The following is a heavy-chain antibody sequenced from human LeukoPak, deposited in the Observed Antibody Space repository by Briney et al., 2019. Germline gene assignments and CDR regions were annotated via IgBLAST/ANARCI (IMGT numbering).Heavy chain of an antibody. V-gene: IGHV1-69*05. Sequence: SVKVSCKASGGTFSSYAISWVRQAPGQGLEWMGGIIPIFGTANYAQKFQGRVTITTDESTSTAYMELSSLRSEDMAAYYCARDSSGSYYNWFDPWGQGTLVTVSS. CDR3: ARDSSGSYYNWFDP. CDR2: IIPIFGTA. CDR1: GGTFSSYA. J-gene: IGHJ5*02. D-gene: IGHD1-26*01.